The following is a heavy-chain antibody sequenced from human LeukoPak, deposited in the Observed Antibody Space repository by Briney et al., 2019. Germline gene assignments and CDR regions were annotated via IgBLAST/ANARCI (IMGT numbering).Heavy chain of an antibody. CDR3: ARSRLYDFWSGYNYYFDY. CDR2: IYYSGST. J-gene: IGHJ4*02. CDR1: GGSISSGDYY. V-gene: IGHV4-30-4*01. D-gene: IGHD3-3*01. Sequence: PSETLSLTCTVSGGSISSGDYYWSWIRQPPGKGLEWIGYIYYSGSTYYNPSLKSRVTISVDTSKNQFSLKLSSVTAADTAVYYCARSRLYDFWSGYNYYFDYWGQGTLVTVSS.